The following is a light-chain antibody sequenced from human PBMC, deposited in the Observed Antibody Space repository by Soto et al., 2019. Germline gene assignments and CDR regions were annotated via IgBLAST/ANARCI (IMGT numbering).Light chain of an antibody. J-gene: IGKJ1*01. V-gene: IGKV1-39*01. CDR3: QQSYSTPRT. CDR1: QNIGNY. Sequence: DIQMTQSPSSLSTSVGDRVTITCRASQNIGNYLNWYQQTPGTAPKLLIYAASTMPSGVPASFSGSGSGTDFTLTISSLEPEDFATYYCQQSYSTPRTFGQGTKVEIK. CDR2: AAS.